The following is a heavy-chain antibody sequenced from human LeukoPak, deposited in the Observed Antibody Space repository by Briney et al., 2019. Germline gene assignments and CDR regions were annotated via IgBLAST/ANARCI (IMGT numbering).Heavy chain of an antibody. Sequence: GVSLRRSCAASGFTFSSYGMHWVRQAPGKGLEWVAVISYDGSNKYYADSVKGRFTISRDNSKNTLYLQMNSLRAEDTAVYYCAKDRRGSSISLDYWGQGTLVTVSS. CDR1: GFTFSSYG. CDR2: ISYDGSNK. CDR3: AKDRRGSSISLDY. D-gene: IGHD6-6*01. V-gene: IGHV3-30*18. J-gene: IGHJ4*02.